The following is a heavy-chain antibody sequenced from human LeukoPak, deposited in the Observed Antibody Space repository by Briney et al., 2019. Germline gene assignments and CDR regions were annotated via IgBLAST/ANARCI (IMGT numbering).Heavy chain of an antibody. D-gene: IGHD1-26*01. CDR3: ARRYSGSYPYWNFDL. J-gene: IGHJ2*01. V-gene: IGHV4-34*01. CDR2: INHSGST. CDR1: GGSFSGYY. Sequence: SETLSLTCAVYGGSFSGYYWSWIRQPPGKGLEWIGEINHSGSTNYNPSLKSGVTISVDTSKNQFSLKLSSVTAADTAVYYCARRYSGSYPYWNFDLWGRGTLVTVSS.